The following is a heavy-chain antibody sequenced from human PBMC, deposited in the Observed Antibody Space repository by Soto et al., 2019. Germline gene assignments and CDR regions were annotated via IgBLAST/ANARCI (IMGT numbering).Heavy chain of an antibody. CDR3: ARGYYYDSSGYPDY. J-gene: IGHJ4*02. V-gene: IGHV5-51*01. Sequence: GESLKISCKGSGYIFTSYWIGWVRQMPGKGLEWMGIIYPGDSDTRYSPSFRGQVTISADKSISAAYLQWSSLKASDTAMYYCARGYYYDSSGYPDYWGQGTLVTVSS. CDR2: IYPGDSDT. CDR1: GYIFTSYW. D-gene: IGHD3-22*01.